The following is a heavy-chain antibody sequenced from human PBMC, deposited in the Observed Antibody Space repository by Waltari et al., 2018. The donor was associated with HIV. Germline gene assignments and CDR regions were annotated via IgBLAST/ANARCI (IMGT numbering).Heavy chain of an antibody. D-gene: IGHD3-22*01. CDR1: GFTFSSYE. Sequence: EVQLVESGGGLVQPGGSLRLSCAASGFTFSSYEMNCVRQAPGKGLEWVSYISSSGSTIYYADSVKGRFTISRDNAKNSLYLQMNSLRAEDTAVYYCARDSPNYYDSSGYAFDIWGQGTMVTVSS. CDR3: ARDSPNYYDSSGYAFDI. J-gene: IGHJ3*02. CDR2: ISSSGSTI. V-gene: IGHV3-48*03.